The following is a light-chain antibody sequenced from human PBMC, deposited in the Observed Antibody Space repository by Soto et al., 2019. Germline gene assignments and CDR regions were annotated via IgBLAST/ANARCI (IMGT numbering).Light chain of an antibody. V-gene: IGKV3-20*01. CDR2: GAS. J-gene: IGKJ1*01. CDR3: QQYGSSPRP. CDR1: QGIGDT. Sequence: ITQSPSTLSVSPGEGATLSCRASQGIGDTLAWYQQKPGQAPRLLIYGASSRATGIPERFSGSGSVTDFTLTISRLEPEDFAVYFCQQYGSSPRPFGQGTKVDIK.